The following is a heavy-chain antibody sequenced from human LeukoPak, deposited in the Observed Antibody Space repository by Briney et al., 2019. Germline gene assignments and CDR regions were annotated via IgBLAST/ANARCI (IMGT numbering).Heavy chain of an antibody. CDR3: AKDTGGNGAYFYAMDV. V-gene: IGHV3-9*01. D-gene: IGHD4-23*01. Sequence: GRSLRLSCVGSGFAFHNYAMHWVRRPPGKGLEWVSAINWNSDTKAYADSVRGRFTISRDRARNSLYLQMDSLRPEDTALYYCAKDTGGNGAYFYAMDVWGQGTSVTVSS. J-gene: IGHJ6*02. CDR2: INWNSDTK. CDR1: GFAFHNYA.